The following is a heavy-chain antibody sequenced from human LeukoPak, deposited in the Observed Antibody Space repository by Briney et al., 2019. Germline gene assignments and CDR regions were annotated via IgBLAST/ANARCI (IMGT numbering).Heavy chain of an antibody. CDR2: IRSKANSYAT. D-gene: IGHD3-10*01. Sequence: GGSLRLSCAASGFTFSGSAMHWVRQASGKGLERVGRIRSKANSYATAYAASVKGRFTISRDDSKNTAYLQMNSLKTEDTAVYYCTSRVMVRGVISDDYWGQGTLVTVSS. V-gene: IGHV3-73*01. J-gene: IGHJ4*02. CDR3: TSRVMVRGVISDDY. CDR1: GFTFSGSA.